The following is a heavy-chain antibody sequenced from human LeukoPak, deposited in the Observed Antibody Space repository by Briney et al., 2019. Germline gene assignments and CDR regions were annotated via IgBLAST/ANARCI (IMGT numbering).Heavy chain of an antibody. CDR1: GFTFSSYG. CDR2: IWYDGSNK. Sequence: GGSLRLSCAASGFTFSSYGMHWVRQAPGKGLEWVAVIWYDGSNKYYADSVKGRFTISRDNSKNTLYLQMNSLRAEDTAVYYWGREGGGGDSSGYPTPDRYYFDYWGQGTLVTVSS. CDR3: GREGGGGDSSGYPTPDRYYFDY. D-gene: IGHD3-22*01. V-gene: IGHV3-33*01. J-gene: IGHJ4*02.